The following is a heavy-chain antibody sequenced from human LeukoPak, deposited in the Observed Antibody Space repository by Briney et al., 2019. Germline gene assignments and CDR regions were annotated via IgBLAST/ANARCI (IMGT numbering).Heavy chain of an antibody. J-gene: IGHJ1*01. V-gene: IGHV1-24*01. Sequence: GASVKVSCKVSGYTLTELSMHWVRQAPGKGLEWMGGFDPEDGETIYAQKFQGRVTMTEDTSTDTAYMELSSLRSEDTAVYYCATDVYSSGWYEYFQHWGQGTLVTVSS. CDR2: FDPEDGET. CDR1: GYTLTELS. CDR3: ATDVYSSGWYEYFQH. D-gene: IGHD6-19*01.